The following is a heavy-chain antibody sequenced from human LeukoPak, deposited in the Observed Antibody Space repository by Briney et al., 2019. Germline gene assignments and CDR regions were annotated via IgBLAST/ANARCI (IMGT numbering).Heavy chain of an antibody. CDR1: GGSISSYY. J-gene: IGHJ4*02. CDR2: IYTTGST. V-gene: IGHV4-4*07. CDR3: ARDVRGWSGFDY. Sequence: SETLSLTCSVSGGSISSYYWSWIRQPAGKGLEWIGRIYTTGSTDYNPPLKSRVTMSVDTSKNQLSLNLSSVTAADTAVYYCARDVRGWSGFDYWGQGTLVTASS. D-gene: IGHD3-3*01.